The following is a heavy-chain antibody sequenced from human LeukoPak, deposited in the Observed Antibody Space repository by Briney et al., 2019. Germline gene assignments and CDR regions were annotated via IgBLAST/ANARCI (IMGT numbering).Heavy chain of an antibody. CDR2: IYYSGST. CDR3: AREWDYYDSSGYYDY. Sequence: PSETLSLTCTASGGSISSYYWSWIRQPPGKGLEWIGYIYYSGSTNYNPSLKSRVTISVDTSKNQFSLKLSSVTAADTAVYYCAREWDYYDSSGYYDYWGQGTLVTVSS. D-gene: IGHD3-22*01. V-gene: IGHV4-59*01. J-gene: IGHJ4*02. CDR1: GGSISSYY.